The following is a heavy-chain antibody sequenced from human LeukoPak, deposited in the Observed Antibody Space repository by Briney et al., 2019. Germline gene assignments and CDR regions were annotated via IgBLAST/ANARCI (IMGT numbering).Heavy chain of an antibody. CDR3: ARGVRRTRPGEGP. D-gene: IGHD1-14*01. Sequence: ASVKVSCKASGYTCTSYDINWVQQATGQGLEWMGWMNPNSGNTGYAQKFQGRVTMTRNTSISTAYMELSSLRSEDTAVYYCARGVRRTRPGEGPWGQGTLVTVSS. V-gene: IGHV1-8*01. CDR2: MNPNSGNT. J-gene: IGHJ5*02. CDR1: GYTCTSYD.